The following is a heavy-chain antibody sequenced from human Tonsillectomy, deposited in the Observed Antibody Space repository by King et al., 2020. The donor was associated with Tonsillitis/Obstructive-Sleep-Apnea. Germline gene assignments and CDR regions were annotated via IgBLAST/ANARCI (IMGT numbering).Heavy chain of an antibody. Sequence: VQLVESGGGVVQPGRSLRLSCAASGFTFSSYAMHWVRQSPGKGLEWVAVISYDGSNKYFADSVQGRFTISRDNSKNTLYLHMNSRRSEDTALYYCARDFSATIDYGMDVWGQGTTVTVAS. V-gene: IGHV3-30*04. CDR2: ISYDGSNK. CDR3: ARDFSATIDYGMDV. CDR1: GFTFSSYA. J-gene: IGHJ6*02. D-gene: IGHD5-12*01.